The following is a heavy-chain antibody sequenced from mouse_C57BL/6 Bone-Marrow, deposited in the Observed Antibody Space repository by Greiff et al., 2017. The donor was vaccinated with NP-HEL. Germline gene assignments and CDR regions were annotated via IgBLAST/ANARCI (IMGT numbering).Heavy chain of an antibody. V-gene: IGHV5-17*01. CDR1: GFTFSDSG. D-gene: IGHD2-12*01. Sequence: EVKLVESGGGLVKPGGSLKLSCAASGFTFSDSGMHWVRQAPEKGLGWVAYISSGSSTIYYADTVKGRFTISRDNAKNTLFLQMTSLRSEDTAMYYCARRYRGLYYYAMDYWGQGTSVTVSS. J-gene: IGHJ4*01. CDR2: ISSGSSTI. CDR3: ARRYRGLYYYAMDY.